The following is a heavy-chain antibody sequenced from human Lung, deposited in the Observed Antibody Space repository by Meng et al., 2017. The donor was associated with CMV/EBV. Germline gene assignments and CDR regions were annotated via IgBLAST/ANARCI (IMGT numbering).Heavy chain of an antibody. J-gene: IGHJ4*02. V-gene: IGHV3-30*04. CDR3: ARAGYANYGFWRGFRAL. Sequence: SXVAPGCMYSSYSLHWVRQAPGKGLEWVAVTSYDGSKKEYANSVKGRFNVSRDNSKNTLYLQVNTLRADDTAVYYCARAGYANYGFWRGFRALWGQGXRVTVSS. CDR1: GCMYSSYS. CDR2: TSYDGSKK. D-gene: IGHD3-3*01.